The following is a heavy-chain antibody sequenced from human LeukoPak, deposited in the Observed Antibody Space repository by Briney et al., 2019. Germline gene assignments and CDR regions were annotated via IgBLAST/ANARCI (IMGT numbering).Heavy chain of an antibody. V-gene: IGHV3-30*18. CDR2: ISYDGSNK. Sequence: PGRSLSLSCAASGFTFSSYGMHGVRQAPGKGLEWGAVISYDGSNKYYADSVKGRFTISRDNSKNTLYLQMNSLRAEDTAVYYCAKDRSMVRGVPPGGMDVWGKGTTVTVSS. D-gene: IGHD3-10*01. J-gene: IGHJ6*04. CDR1: GFTFSSYG. CDR3: AKDRSMVRGVPPGGMDV.